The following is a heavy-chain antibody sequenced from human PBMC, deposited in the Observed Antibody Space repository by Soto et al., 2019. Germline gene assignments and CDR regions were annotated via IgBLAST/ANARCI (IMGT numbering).Heavy chain of an antibody. CDR1: GGAISSGGYY. Sequence: SQTLSLTCTVSGGAISSGGYYWSWIRQHPGKGPEWIGYIYYSGSTYYNPSLKSRVTISVDTSKNQFSLKLSSVTAADTAVYYCARDAFYCSSTSCYSYAFDIWGQGTMVTVSS. V-gene: IGHV4-31*03. CDR3: ARDAFYCSSTSCYSYAFDI. D-gene: IGHD2-2*01. CDR2: IYYSGST. J-gene: IGHJ3*02.